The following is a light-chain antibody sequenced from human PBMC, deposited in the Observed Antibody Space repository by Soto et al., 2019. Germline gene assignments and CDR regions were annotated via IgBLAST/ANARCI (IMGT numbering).Light chain of an antibody. CDR1: QSVNSNY. Sequence: EIVLTQSPGTLSLSPGERATLSCRSSQSVNSNYLAWYQQKPGQAPRLLIYAASSRAAGFPDRFSGSGSETDFTLTISRLELEDFAVYYCQQYGGSPWTFGQGTKVEIK. CDR3: QQYGGSPWT. V-gene: IGKV3-20*01. CDR2: AAS. J-gene: IGKJ1*01.